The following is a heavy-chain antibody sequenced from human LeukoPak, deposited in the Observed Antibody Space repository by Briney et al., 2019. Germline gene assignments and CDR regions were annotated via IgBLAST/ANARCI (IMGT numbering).Heavy chain of an antibody. CDR1: GYSISSGYY. V-gene: IGHV4-38-2*02. D-gene: IGHD3-10*01. Sequence: SETLSLTCAVSGYSISSGYYWGWIRQPPGKGLEWIGSIYHSGSTYYNPSLKSRVTISVDTSKNQFSLKLSSVTAADTAVYYCARDSPYGSGSYSNWFDPWGQGTLVTVSS. CDR3: ARDSPYGSGSYSNWFDP. CDR2: IYHSGST. J-gene: IGHJ5*02.